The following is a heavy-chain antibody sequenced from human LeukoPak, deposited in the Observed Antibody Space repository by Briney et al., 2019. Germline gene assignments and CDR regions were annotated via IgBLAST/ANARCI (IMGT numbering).Heavy chain of an antibody. CDR1: GYSFTSYW. Sequence: GESLKISCKGSGYSFTSYWIGWVRQMPGKGLEWMGIIYPGDSDTRYSPSFQGQVTISADKSISTAYLQWSSLKASDTAMYYCARHHSTSHWAFDIWGQGTMVTVSS. D-gene: IGHD2-2*01. CDR2: IYPGDSDT. CDR3: ARHHSTSHWAFDI. V-gene: IGHV5-51*01. J-gene: IGHJ3*02.